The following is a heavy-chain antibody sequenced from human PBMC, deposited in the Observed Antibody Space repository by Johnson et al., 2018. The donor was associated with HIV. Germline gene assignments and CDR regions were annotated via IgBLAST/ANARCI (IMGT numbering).Heavy chain of an antibody. CDR3: ARVQVARATIGYAFDI. D-gene: IGHD5-12*01. CDR1: GFTFSSYA. V-gene: IGHV3-30*04. CDR2: ISYDGSNK. Sequence: QMLLVESGGGVVQPGRSLRLSCAASGFTFSSYAMHWVRQAPGKGLEWVAVISYDGSNKYYADSVKGRFTISRDNSKNTLYLQMNSLRAEDTAVYYCARVQVARATIGYAFDIGGQGTMVTVSS. J-gene: IGHJ3*02.